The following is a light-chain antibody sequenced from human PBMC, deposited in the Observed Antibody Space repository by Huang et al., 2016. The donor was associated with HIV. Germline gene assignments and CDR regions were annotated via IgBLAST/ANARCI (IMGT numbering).Light chain of an antibody. Sequence: EIVLTQSPGTLSMSPGERATLSCRASQTVTSSYLAWYQQKPGQPPRLRIYGSSTRATGIPDRFDGSGSGTDFTLTISRLEPEDFAVYYCQQYGGSHPDTFGQGTRLEIK. V-gene: IGKV3-20*01. CDR3: QQYGGSHPDT. CDR1: QTVTSSY. J-gene: IGKJ2*01. CDR2: GSS.